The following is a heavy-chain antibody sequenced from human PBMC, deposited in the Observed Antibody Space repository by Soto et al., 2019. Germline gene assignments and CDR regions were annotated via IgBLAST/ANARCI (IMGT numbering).Heavy chain of an antibody. J-gene: IGHJ4*02. V-gene: IGHV1-2*02. CDR2: ISANSGDT. CDR3: ARVFSDFWSGYYTPTFFDN. CDR1: GYTFTGYY. Sequence: ASVKVSCKASGYTFTGYYLRWVRQAPGQGLEWMGWISANSGDTNYAQKLQGRVTMTTDTSISTAYMELRSLRSDDTAVYYCARVFSDFWSGYYTPTFFDNWAQGTLVTVSS. D-gene: IGHD3-3*01.